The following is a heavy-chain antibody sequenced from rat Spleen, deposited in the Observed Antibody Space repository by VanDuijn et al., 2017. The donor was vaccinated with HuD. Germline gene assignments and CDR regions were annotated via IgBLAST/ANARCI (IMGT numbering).Heavy chain of an antibody. CDR1: GFTFSDYG. CDR3: ARRHYGYTDYFDY. D-gene: IGHD1-9*01. V-gene: IGHV5-25*01. J-gene: IGHJ2*01. Sequence: EVQLVESGGGLVQPGRSMKLSCAASGFTFSDYGMAWVLQAPKKGLEWVASISSGGGGTYYPDSVQGRFTISRDNTKSTLYLQMDSLKSEDTATYYCARRHYGYTDYFDYWGQGVMVTVSS. CDR2: ISSGGGGT.